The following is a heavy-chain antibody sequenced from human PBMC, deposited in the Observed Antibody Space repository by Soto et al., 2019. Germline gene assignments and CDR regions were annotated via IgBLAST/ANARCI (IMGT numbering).Heavy chain of an antibody. D-gene: IGHD2-21*02. V-gene: IGHV3-23*01. CDR2: ISGGGGNT. CDR3: AKGFIVVVTVLRPDDAFDV. CDR1: GFTFGNYG. Sequence: DVQLLESGGGLVQPGGSLRLSCATSGFTFGNYGMNWVRQAPGKGLEWVSGISGGGGNTYYADSVKGRFTISRDPSNNTVFLEMNSLRAEDTAVYYCAKGFIVVVTVLRPDDAFDVLGQGTLVTVSS. J-gene: IGHJ3*01.